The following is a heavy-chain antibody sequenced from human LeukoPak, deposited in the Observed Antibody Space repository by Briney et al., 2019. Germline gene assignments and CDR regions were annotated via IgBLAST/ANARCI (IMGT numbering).Heavy chain of an antibody. CDR1: GASFSGYY. J-gene: IGHJ3*01. D-gene: IGHD6-6*01. CDR2: INHSRDT. V-gene: IGHV4-34*01. CDR3: AKVYSSSSRDSFDV. Sequence: PSETLSLTCAVYGASFSGYYWSWVRQPPGKGLEWIGEINHSRDTTYNPSLKSRVIMSVDTCNSQFSLGLSSVTAADTAVYYCAKVYSSSSRDSFDVWGQGTMVTVSS.